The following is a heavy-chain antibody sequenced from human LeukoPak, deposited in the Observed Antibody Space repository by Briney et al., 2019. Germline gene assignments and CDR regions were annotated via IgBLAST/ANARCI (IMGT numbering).Heavy chain of an antibody. D-gene: IGHD4-23*01. CDR1: GGSISSGIYY. J-gene: IGHJ5*02. V-gene: IGHV4-30-4*01. Sequence: SQTLSLTCTVSGGSISSGIYYWSWIRQPPGKGLEWIGYIYYSGSTYYNPSLKSRVTMSVDTSKNQFSLKLNSVTAADTAVYYCASDYGGSSDDGWFDPWGQGTLVTVSS. CDR2: IYYSGST. CDR3: ASDYGGSSDDGWFDP.